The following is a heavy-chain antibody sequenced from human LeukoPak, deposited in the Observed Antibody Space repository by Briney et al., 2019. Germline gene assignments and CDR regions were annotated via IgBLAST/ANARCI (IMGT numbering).Heavy chain of an antibody. CDR3: ARGDYYDSSDYSIDAFDI. CDR1: GFTYSSYW. D-gene: IGHD3-22*01. Sequence: PGGSLRLSCAASGFTYSSYWMSWVRQAPGKGLEWVANIRPDGSEKYYVDSVKGRFTISRDNAKNSLYLQMNSLRAGDTAVYYCARGDYYDSSDYSIDAFDIWGQGTMVTVSS. J-gene: IGHJ3*02. CDR2: IRPDGSEK. V-gene: IGHV3-7*04.